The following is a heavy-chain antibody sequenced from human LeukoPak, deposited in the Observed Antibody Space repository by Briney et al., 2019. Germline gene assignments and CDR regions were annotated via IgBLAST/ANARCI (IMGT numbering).Heavy chain of an antibody. Sequence: SETLSLTCSVSGGSISSRNHYWGWIRQPPGKGLEGIGSIFYTGNTYYNPSPRSRVTMSVDTSKNHFSLNLSSVTAADMAVYYCSRHVNTFDYWGQGALVTVSS. CDR3: SRHVNTFDY. CDR2: IFYTGNT. CDR1: GGSISSRNHY. J-gene: IGHJ4*02. V-gene: IGHV4-39*01.